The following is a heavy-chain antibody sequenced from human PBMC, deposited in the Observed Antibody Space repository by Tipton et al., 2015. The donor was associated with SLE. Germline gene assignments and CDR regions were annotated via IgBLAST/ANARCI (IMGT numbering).Heavy chain of an antibody. D-gene: IGHD7-27*01. Sequence: TLSLTCTVSGDSISSSYYYWGWIRQLPGKGLEWIGHIYYSGSTYYIPSLKSRITISVDTSKNQFSLRLSSATAADTALYYCASLGMDYYFDLWGRGTLVTVSS. CDR2: IYYSGST. CDR1: GDSISSSYYY. CDR3: ASLGMDYYFDL. J-gene: IGHJ2*01. V-gene: IGHV4-39*01.